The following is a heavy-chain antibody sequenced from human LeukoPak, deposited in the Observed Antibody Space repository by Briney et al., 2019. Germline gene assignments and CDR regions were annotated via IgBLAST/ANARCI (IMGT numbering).Heavy chain of an antibody. D-gene: IGHD6-19*01. Sequence: SVKVSCKASGGTFSSYAISWVRQAPGQGLEWMGGIIPIFGTANYAQKFQGRVTITADKSTSTAYMELSSLRAEDTAVYYCASHYSSGWYFDYWGQGTLVTVSS. V-gene: IGHV1-69*06. CDR3: ASHYSSGWYFDY. J-gene: IGHJ4*02. CDR2: IIPIFGTA. CDR1: GGTFSSYA.